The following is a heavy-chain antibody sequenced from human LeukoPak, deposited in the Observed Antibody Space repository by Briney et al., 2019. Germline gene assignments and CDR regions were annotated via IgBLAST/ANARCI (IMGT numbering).Heavy chain of an antibody. D-gene: IGHD6-19*01. CDR1: GFTFSSYA. CDR2: ISGSGGST. CDR3: AKGSQWLVQGDYFDY. Sequence: PGGSLRLSCAASGFTFSSYAMSWVRQAPGKGLEWVSAISGSGGSTYYADSVKGRFTISRDNSKNTLYLQMNSLRAEDTAVYYCAKGSQWLVQGDYFDYWGQGTLVTVSS. V-gene: IGHV3-23*01. J-gene: IGHJ4*02.